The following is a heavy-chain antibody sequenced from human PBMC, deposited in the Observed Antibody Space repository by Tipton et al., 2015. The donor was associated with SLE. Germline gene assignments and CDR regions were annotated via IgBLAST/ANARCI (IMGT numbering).Heavy chain of an antibody. CDR3: ARDLDSSGWYYFDY. Sequence: TLSLTCTVSGASISSYYWSWIRQPPGKGLEWIGYIYSSGSTNYNPSLKSRVTISVDTTKNQFSLKLSSVTAADTALYYCARDLDSSGWYYFDYWGQGTLVTVSS. CDR1: GASISSYY. V-gene: IGHV4-4*09. D-gene: IGHD6-19*01. J-gene: IGHJ4*02. CDR2: IYSSGST.